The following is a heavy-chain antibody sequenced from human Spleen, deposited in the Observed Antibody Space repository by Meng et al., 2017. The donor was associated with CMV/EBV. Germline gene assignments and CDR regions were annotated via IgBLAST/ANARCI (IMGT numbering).Heavy chain of an antibody. CDR3: ARSPYSSSWYSVVEYFHH. V-gene: IGHV1-2*02. CDR1: GYTFTGYY. J-gene: IGHJ1*01. Sequence: ASVKVSCKASGYTFTGYYMHWVRQAPGQGFEWMGWISPNSGGTNYAQKFQGRVTMTRDTSISTAYMELSRLRSDDTAVYYCARSPYSSSWYSVVEYFHHWGQGTLVTVSS. CDR2: ISPNSGGT. D-gene: IGHD6-13*01.